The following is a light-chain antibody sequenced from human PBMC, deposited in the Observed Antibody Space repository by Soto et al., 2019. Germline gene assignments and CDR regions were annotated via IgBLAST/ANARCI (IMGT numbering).Light chain of an antibody. J-gene: IGLJ2*01. V-gene: IGLV2-14*01. CDR3: SAYSGGTILGVV. Sequence: QSVLTQPASVSGSPGQSITISCTGTSSDVGGYNYVAWYQQYPGKAPKLMIYNVRNRPSGVSTRFSGSRSGSTASLTISGRQAEDDADYYCSAYSGGTILGVVFGGGTKLTVL. CDR2: NVR. CDR1: SSDVGGYNY.